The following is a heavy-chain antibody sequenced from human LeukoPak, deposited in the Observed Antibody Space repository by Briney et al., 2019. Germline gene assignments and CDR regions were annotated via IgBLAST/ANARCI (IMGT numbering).Heavy chain of an antibody. J-gene: IGHJ6*02. V-gene: IGHV1-8*01. CDR3: ARGRLTTVTTWYYHGMDV. CDR2: MNPNSGNT. Sequence: ASVKVSCKASGYTFTSYDINWVRQATGQGPEWMGWMNPNSGNTGYGQKFQGRVTMTRDTSIGTAYMELRSLRSEDTAVYYCARGRLTTVTTWYYHGMDVWGQGTTVTVSS. CDR1: GYTFTSYD. D-gene: IGHD4-17*01.